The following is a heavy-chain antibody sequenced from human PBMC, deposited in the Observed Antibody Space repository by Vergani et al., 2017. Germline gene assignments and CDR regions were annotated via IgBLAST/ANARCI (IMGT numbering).Heavy chain of an antibody. CDR1: GFIFSHYW. D-gene: IGHD3-22*01. V-gene: IGHV3-7*01. Sequence: EVQLVESGGGLVQPGGSLRLSCAASGFIFSHYWMSWVRQAPGKGLEWVANINQDGSEKYYVDSVKGRFTISRDNAKNSQYLQMNSLRAEDTALYYCARINYYGSSGYSITRWHNWCDPWGQGTLITFSS. J-gene: IGHJ5*02. CDR2: INQDGSEK. CDR3: ARINYYGSSGYSITRWHNWCDP.